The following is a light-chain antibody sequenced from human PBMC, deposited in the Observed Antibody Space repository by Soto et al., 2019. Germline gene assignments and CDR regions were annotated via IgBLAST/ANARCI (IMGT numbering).Light chain of an antibody. CDR1: QSISSW. Sequence: DIQMTQSPSTLSASVGDRVTITCRARQSISSWLAWYQQKPGKAPKLLIYKASSLESGVPSRFSGSGSGTEFTLTISSLQPDDFATYYCQQYNSYLGWTFGQGTKVEIK. CDR2: KAS. CDR3: QQYNSYLGWT. J-gene: IGKJ1*01. V-gene: IGKV1-5*03.